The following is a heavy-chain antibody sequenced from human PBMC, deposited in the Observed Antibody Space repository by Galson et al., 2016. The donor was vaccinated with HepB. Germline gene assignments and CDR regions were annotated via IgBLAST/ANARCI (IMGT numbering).Heavy chain of an antibody. CDR2: ISGSGYII. CDR1: GFTFNSHK. J-gene: IGHJ4*02. V-gene: IGHV3-48*02. CDR3: AREGAYSGNDFGGGFDF. D-gene: IGHD5-12*01. Sequence: SLRLSCAASGFTFNSHKMQWVRQAPGKGLEWLSDISGSGYIIHYADSLKGRFTTSRDNAKNSLFLQMNSLRDEDTAVYYCAREGAYSGNDFGGGFDFWGQGTLVTVSS.